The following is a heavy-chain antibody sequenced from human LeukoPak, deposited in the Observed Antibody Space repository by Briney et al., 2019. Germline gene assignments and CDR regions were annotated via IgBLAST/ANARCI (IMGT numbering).Heavy chain of an antibody. Sequence: GGSLRLSCAASGFTFSTYGMTWVRQAPGKGLEWVSSISGSGANTYYAGSVKGRFTISRDNSKNTLYLQMNSLRAEDTAVYYCARAAGGDAVHYYGSGRRYYSYYMDVWGKGTTVTISS. CDR3: ARAAGGDAVHYYGSGRRYYSYYMDV. CDR2: ISGSGANT. D-gene: IGHD3-10*01. CDR1: GFTFSTYG. J-gene: IGHJ6*03. V-gene: IGHV3-23*01.